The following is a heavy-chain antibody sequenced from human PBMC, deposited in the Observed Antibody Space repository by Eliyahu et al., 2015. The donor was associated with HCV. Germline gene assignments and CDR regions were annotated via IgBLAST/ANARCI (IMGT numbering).Heavy chain of an antibody. V-gene: IGHV3-49*04. J-gene: IGHJ4*02. Sequence: EVQLVESGGGLVQPGRSLRLSCTASGFTFGDYAMXWVRQAPGKGLEWVGFIRRRTYGGPTDYAASVKDRFTISRDDSKSIAYLQMNSLKTEDTAVYYCTRARGTTVTTVLGYWGRGTLVTVSS. CDR1: GFTFGDYA. CDR2: IRRRTYGGPT. D-gene: IGHD4-17*01. CDR3: TRARGTTVTTVLGY.